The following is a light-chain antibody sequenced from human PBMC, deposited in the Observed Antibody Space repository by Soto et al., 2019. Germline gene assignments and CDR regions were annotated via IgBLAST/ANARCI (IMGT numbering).Light chain of an antibody. CDR1: QSVSSNF. CDR3: QQYDSSPLT. V-gene: IGKV3-20*01. Sequence: EIVLTQSPGTLSLSPGERATLSCRAGQSVSSNFLAWYQQKPGQAPRLLIYGASSRATGIPDRFSGSGSGTDFTLIISRLEPEDVAVYYCQQYDSSPLTFGGGTKVEIK. CDR2: GAS. J-gene: IGKJ4*01.